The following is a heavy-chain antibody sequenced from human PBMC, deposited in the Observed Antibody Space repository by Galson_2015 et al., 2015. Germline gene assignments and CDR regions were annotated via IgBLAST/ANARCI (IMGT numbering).Heavy chain of an antibody. CDR1: GFSFSAYG. J-gene: IGHJ4*02. CDR3: AKLPWYQLTEIAFLTSD. Sequence: SLRLSCAASGFSFSAYGMHWVRQAPGKGLEWLAVISYDGGNKWYADSVKGRFTISRDNSNNTLYLQMNSLRAEDTAVYFCAKLPWYQLTEIAFLTSDWGQGTLVTGPS. D-gene: IGHD2-15*01. CDR2: ISYDGGNK. V-gene: IGHV3-30*18.